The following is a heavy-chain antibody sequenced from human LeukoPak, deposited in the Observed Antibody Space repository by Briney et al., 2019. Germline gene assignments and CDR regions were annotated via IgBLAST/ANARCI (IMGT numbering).Heavy chain of an antibody. CDR3: ARDWAFAFDI. V-gene: IGHV3-48*02. D-gene: IGHD3-16*01. CDR1: GFTFRTYT. CDR2: IGTGSSTV. J-gene: IGHJ3*02. Sequence: SGVSLRLSCAASGFTFRTYTMHWVRQAPGKGLEWISYIGTGSSTVYYADSVKGRFTISRDNAKNSLYLQMNSLRDEDTAVYYCARDWAFAFDIWGQGTMVTVSS.